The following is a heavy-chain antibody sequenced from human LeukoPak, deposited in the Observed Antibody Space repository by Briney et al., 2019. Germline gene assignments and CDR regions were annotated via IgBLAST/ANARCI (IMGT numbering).Heavy chain of an antibody. CDR2: IIPILGIA. CDR3: ARDANRWDDSGGYYHS. Sequence: ASVKVSCKASGGTFSSYAISWVRQAPGQGLEWMGRIIPILGIANYAQKFQGRVTITADKSTSTAYMELSSLRSEDTAVYYCARDANRWDDSGGYYHSWGQGTLVTVSS. CDR1: GGTFSSYA. V-gene: IGHV1-69*04. D-gene: IGHD3-22*01. J-gene: IGHJ4*02.